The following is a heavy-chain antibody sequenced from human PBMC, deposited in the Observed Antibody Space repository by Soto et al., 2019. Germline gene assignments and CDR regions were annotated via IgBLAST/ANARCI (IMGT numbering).Heavy chain of an antibody. Sequence: EVQLVESGGGLVQPGRSLRLSCAASGFTFDDYAMHWVRQAPGKGLEWVSGISWNSGSIGYADSVKGRFTISRDNAKISLYLQMTCLSAEDTALYYCPKDFHFEPTYYFPSWGQGPLVPLPS. V-gene: IGHV3-9*01. CDR3: PKDFHFEPTYYFPS. J-gene: IGHJ4*02. D-gene: IGHD3-9*01. CDR1: GFTFDDYA. CDR2: ISWNSGSI.